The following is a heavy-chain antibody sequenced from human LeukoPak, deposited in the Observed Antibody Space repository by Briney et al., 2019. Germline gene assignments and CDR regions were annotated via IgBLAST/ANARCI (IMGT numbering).Heavy chain of an antibody. V-gene: IGHV4-39*01. D-gene: IGHD2-2*01. CDR2: IYYSGST. J-gene: IGHJ4*02. CDR1: GGSISSSSYY. Sequence: KPSETLSLTCTVSGGSISSSSYYWGWIRQPPGKGLEWIGSIYYSGSTYYNPSLKSRVTISVDTSKNQFSLKLSSVTAADTAVYYCARNPRYCSSTSCYSHFDYWGQGTLVTVSS. CDR3: ARNPRYCSSTSCYSHFDY.